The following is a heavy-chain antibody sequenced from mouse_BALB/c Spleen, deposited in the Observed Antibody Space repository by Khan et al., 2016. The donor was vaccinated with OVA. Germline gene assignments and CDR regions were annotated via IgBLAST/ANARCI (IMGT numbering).Heavy chain of an antibody. CDR2: INPNNGDT. CDR3: TGSGYGGFAY. V-gene: IGHV1-37*01. CDR1: GYSFTDYI. J-gene: IGHJ3*01. D-gene: IGHD3-1*01. Sequence: VQLQQSGPDLVKPGASMKISCKASGYSFTDYIMNWVRQSHGKNLEWIGLINPNNGDTTYNQKFKGKATLTVDKSSTTAYMELLSLTSEDSAVFGCTGSGYGGFAYWGQGTLVPVSA.